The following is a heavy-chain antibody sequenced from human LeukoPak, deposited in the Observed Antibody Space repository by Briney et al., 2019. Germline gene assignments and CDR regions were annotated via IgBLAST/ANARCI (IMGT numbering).Heavy chain of an antibody. V-gene: IGHV4-59*08. CDR1: GGSISSYY. Sequence: SETLSLTCIVSGGSISSYYWSWIRQPSGKGLEWIGYIYYSGSTNYNPSLKSRVSISVDTSKNQFSLKLSSVTAADTAVYYCARHDGYCSGGSCYWDTENWYFDLWGRGTLVTVSS. J-gene: IGHJ2*01. CDR2: IYYSGST. D-gene: IGHD2-15*01. CDR3: ARHDGYCSGGSCYWDTENWYFDL.